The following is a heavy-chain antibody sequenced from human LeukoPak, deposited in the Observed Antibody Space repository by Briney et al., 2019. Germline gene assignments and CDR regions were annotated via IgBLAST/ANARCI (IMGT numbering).Heavy chain of an antibody. J-gene: IGHJ3*02. CDR1: GFTFSSYD. Sequence: PGGSLRLSCAASGFTFSSYDMTWVRQAPGRGLEWVSSIRPSGDNTYYGDSVKGRFTISRDNSKNTVYLQMNSLRAEDTAVYYCARGGSYLSAFDIWGQGTMVTVSS. V-gene: IGHV3-23*01. CDR2: IRPSGDNT. CDR3: ARGGSYLSAFDI. D-gene: IGHD1-26*01.